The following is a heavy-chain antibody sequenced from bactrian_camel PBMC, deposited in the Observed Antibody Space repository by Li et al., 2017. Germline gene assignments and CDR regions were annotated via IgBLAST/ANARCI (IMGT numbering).Heavy chain of an antibody. J-gene: IGHJ4*01. Sequence: HVQLVESGGGSAQAGGSLTLSRVASGDTSRSHCMAWFRQAPGKEREAVAIIDGDGATTYADSVQGRFTISAGITDNSLSLQMNSLRPEDTAMYYCAADGRWNRCRGIARWNYWGQGTQVTVS. D-gene: IGHD4*01. CDR1: GDTSRSHC. V-gene: IGHV3S53*01. CDR3: AADGRWNRCRGIARWNY. CDR2: IDGDGAT.